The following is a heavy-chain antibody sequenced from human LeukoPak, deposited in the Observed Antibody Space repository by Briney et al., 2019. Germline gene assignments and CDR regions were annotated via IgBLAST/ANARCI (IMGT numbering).Heavy chain of an antibody. CDR2: IWYDGSDK. V-gene: IGHV3-33*01. D-gene: IGHD3-9*01. Sequence: GGSLRLSCAASGFTFSSYVMHWVRQAPGKGLEWEAVIWYDGSDKYYADSVKGRFTISRDNSKNTLYLQMNSLRAEDTAVYYCARGDRYYDILTGYYSPVDYWGQGTLVTVSS. CDR1: GFTFSSYV. J-gene: IGHJ4*02. CDR3: ARGDRYYDILTGYYSPVDY.